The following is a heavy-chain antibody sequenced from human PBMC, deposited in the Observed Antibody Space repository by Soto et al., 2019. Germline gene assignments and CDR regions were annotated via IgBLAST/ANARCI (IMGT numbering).Heavy chain of an antibody. CDR2: ISYDGSNK. CDR1: GFTFSSYG. Sequence: AGGSLRLSCAASGFTFSSYGMHWVRQAPGKGLEWVAVISYDGSNKYYADSVKGRFTISRDNSKNTLYLQMNSLRAEDTAVYYCAKDIVVAGEYYYGMDVWGQGTTVTVSS. J-gene: IGHJ6*02. V-gene: IGHV3-30*18. CDR3: AKDIVVAGEYYYGMDV. D-gene: IGHD2-15*01.